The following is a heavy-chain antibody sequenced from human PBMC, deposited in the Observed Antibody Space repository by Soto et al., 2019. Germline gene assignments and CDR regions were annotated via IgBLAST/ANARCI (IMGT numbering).Heavy chain of an antibody. Sequence: QVQLQESGPGLVKPSGTLSLTCAVSSASIRSSNWWSWVRQSPGKGLEWIGEIFHNGSTNYNPSLKSRVTIAVDKSKNQFPLKVSSVTAADTAVYYCARAFGYSGTHYYFYYMDVWGKGTTVTVSS. D-gene: IGHD5-12*01. J-gene: IGHJ6*03. CDR1: SASIRSSNW. CDR2: IFHNGST. CDR3: ARAFGYSGTHYYFYYMDV. V-gene: IGHV4-4*02.